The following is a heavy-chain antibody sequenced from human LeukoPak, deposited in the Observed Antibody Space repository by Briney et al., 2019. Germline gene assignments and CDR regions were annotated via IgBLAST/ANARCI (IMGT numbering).Heavy chain of an antibody. D-gene: IGHD1-7*01. CDR2: IYYSGNT. J-gene: IGHJ5*02. Sequence: PSETLSLTCTVSGGSISSSSYYWGWIRQPPGKGLEWIGSIYYSGNTYYNPSLKSRVTISVDTSKNQFSLKLSSVTAADTAVYYCARVYNWNSNWFDPWGQGTLVTVSS. CDR3: ARVYNWNSNWFDP. CDR1: GGSISSSSYY. V-gene: IGHV4-39*07.